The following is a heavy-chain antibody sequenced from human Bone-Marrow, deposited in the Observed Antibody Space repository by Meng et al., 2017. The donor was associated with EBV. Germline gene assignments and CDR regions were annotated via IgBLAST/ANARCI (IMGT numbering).Heavy chain of an antibody. V-gene: IGHV1-18*01. CDR3: ARGKDYDNGGYSRSNYYFAF. Sequence: QGSRVLFGAVVKERWACVRVSSKTSCYTFTSFNLPWVRPASGHGLEWKGWISDYAKTLRGRVTMTTDTATSTVSMELRSLRSDDTAVYYCARGKDYDNGGYSRSNYYFAFWGQGTLVTVSS. D-gene: IGHD3-22*01. J-gene: IGHJ4*02. CDR1: CYTFTSFN. CDR2: IS.